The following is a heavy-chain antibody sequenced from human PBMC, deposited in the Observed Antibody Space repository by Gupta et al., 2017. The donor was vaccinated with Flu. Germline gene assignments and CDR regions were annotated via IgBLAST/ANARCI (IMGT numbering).Heavy chain of an antibody. V-gene: IGHV4-34*01. CDR3: ARGGAARPSF. J-gene: IGHJ4*02. CDR2: IEHTGSI. CDR1: GGTFSGYY. Sequence: LTCVVSGGTFSGYYLIWIRQSPEKGLEWIGEIEHTGSINYNPSLKGRVTISVDTSKSQFSLRLSSVTAADTAVYFCARGGAARPSFWGQGTLVTVSS. D-gene: IGHD6-6*01.